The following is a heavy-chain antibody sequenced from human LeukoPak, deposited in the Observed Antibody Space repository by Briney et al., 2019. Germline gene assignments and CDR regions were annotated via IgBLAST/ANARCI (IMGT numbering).Heavy chain of an antibody. Sequence: SETLSLTCTVSGGSISSYYWSWIRQPPGKGLEWIGYIYYSGSTNYNPSLKSRVTISVDTSKNQFSLKLSPVTAADTAVYYCARHFDYSYYYGMDVWGQGTTVTVSS. J-gene: IGHJ6*02. CDR2: IYYSGST. D-gene: IGHD4-4*01. CDR3: ARHFDYSYYYGMDV. V-gene: IGHV4-59*08. CDR1: GGSISSYY.